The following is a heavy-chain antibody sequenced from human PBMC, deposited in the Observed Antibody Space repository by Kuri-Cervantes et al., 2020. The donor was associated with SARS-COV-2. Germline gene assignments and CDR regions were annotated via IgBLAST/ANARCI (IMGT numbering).Heavy chain of an antibody. CDR1: GYTFTDYD. J-gene: IGHJ3*02. D-gene: IGHD6-13*01. CDR2: IIPIFGTA. CDR3: ARFEEAGPDDAFDI. Sequence: SVKVSCKASGYTFTDYDINWVRQTPGEGLEWMGGIIPIFGTANYAQKFQGRVTITADESTSTAYMELSSLRSEDTAVYYCARFEEAGPDDAFDIWGQGTMVTVSS. V-gene: IGHV1-69*13.